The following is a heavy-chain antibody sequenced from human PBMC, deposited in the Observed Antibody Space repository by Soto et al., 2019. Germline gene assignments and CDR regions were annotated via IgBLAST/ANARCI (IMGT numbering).Heavy chain of an antibody. CDR1: GGSISSGGYS. J-gene: IGHJ3*02. CDR3: ARARMVYDSSGYYHNDAFDI. D-gene: IGHD3-22*01. V-gene: IGHV4-30-2*01. Sequence: SETLSLTCAVSGGSISSGGYSWSWIRQPPGKGLEWIGYIYHSGSTYYNPSLKSRVTISVDRSKNQFSLKLSSVTAADTAVYYCARARMVYDSSGYYHNDAFDIWGQGXMVTV. CDR2: IYHSGST.